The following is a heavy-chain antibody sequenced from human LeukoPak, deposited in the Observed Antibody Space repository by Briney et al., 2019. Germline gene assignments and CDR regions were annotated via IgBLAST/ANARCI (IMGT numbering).Heavy chain of an antibody. CDR1: GFTFCDYA. Sequence: PGGSLRLSCTPSGFTFCDYAMSWVRQAPGKGLEWVGFIRSKAYGGTIEYAASVKGRFTISRDDSKSIAYQQMNSLKIEDTALYYCTRGPIQLWVHNGMVVWGQGTTVTVSS. CDR3: TRGPIQLWVHNGMVV. J-gene: IGHJ6*02. V-gene: IGHV3-49*04. CDR2: IRSKAYGGTI. D-gene: IGHD5-18*01.